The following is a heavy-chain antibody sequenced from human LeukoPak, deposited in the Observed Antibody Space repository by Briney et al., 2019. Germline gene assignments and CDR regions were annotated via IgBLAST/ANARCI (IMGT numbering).Heavy chain of an antibody. Sequence: ASVKVSCKASGYTFTSYDINWVRQAPGQGLEWMGWMNPNSGNTGYAQKFQGRVTMTRNTSISTAYMELSSLRSEDTAVYYCARLLSSSWYGSYYYYYMDVWGKGTTVTISS. J-gene: IGHJ6*03. CDR3: ARLLSSSWYGSYYYYYMDV. CDR1: GYTFTSYD. V-gene: IGHV1-8*01. CDR2: MNPNSGNT. D-gene: IGHD6-13*01.